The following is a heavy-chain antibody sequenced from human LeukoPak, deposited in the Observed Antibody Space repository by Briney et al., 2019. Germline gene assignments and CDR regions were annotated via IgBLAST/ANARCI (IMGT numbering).Heavy chain of an antibody. CDR2: INPHTGGT. CDR1: GYTFTGYY. D-gene: IGHD2-2*01. J-gene: IGHJ5*02. CDR3: ARDEYCSSTSCNNWFDP. V-gene: IGHV1-2*02. Sequence: ASVKVSCKASGYTFTGYYMHWVRQAPGQGLEWMGWINPHTGGTNYAQKFQGRVTMTRDTSISTAYMELSRLRSDDTAVYYCARDEYCSSTSCNNWFDPWGQGTLVTVSS.